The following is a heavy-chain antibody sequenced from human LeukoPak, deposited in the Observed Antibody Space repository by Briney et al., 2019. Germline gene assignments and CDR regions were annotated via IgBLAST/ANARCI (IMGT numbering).Heavy chain of an antibody. D-gene: IGHD3-10*01. CDR3: ARANKGSRMARGVMYYFDY. V-gene: IGHV1-69*13. J-gene: IGHJ4*02. CDR1: GGTFSSYA. Sequence: ASVKVSCKASGGTFSSYAISWVRQAPGQGLEWMGGIIPIFGTANYAQKFQGRVTITADESTSTAYMELSSLRSDDTAVYYCARANKGSRMARGVMYYFDYWGQGTLVTVSS. CDR2: IIPIFGTA.